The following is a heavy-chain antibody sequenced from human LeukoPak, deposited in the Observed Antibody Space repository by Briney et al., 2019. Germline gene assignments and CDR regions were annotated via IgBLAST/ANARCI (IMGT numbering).Heavy chain of an antibody. CDR1: GGSISSYY. CDR2: IYYSGST. J-gene: IGHJ4*02. CDR3: ARHAIAVAGTPQFDY. Sequence: SETLSLTCTVSGGSISSYYWSWIRQPPGKGLEWIGYIYYSGSTNYNPSLKSRVTISVDTSKNQFSLKLSSVTAADTAVYYCARHAIAVAGTPQFDYWGQGTLVTVSS. V-gene: IGHV4-59*08. D-gene: IGHD6-19*01.